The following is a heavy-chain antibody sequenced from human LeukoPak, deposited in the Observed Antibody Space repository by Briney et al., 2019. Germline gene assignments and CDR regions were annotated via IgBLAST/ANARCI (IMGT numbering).Heavy chain of an antibody. J-gene: IGHJ3*02. D-gene: IGHD3-3*01. CDR3: ARDFDYDFWSGIHSDAFDI. V-gene: IGHV1-46*01. CDR1: GYTFTSYY. Sequence: ASVKVSCKASGYTFTSYYMHWVRQAPGQGLEWMGIINPSGGSTSYAQKFQGRVTMTRDMSTSTVYMELSSLRSEDTAVYYCARDFDYDFWSGIHSDAFDIWGQGTMVTVSS. CDR2: INPSGGST.